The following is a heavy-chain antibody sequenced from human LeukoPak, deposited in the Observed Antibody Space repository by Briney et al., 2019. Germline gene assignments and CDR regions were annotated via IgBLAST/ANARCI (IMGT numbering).Heavy chain of an antibody. Sequence: PSETLSLTCAVYGGSFSGYYWSWIRQPPGKGLEWIGEINHSGSTNYNPSLKSRVTRSVDKSKTQFSLKLSSVPAADTAVYYCARAHYYGSGSYYRMNYYYYMDVWGKGTTVTVSS. CDR1: GGSFSGYY. J-gene: IGHJ6*03. CDR2: INHSGST. V-gene: IGHV4-34*01. CDR3: ARAHYYGSGSYYRMNYYYYMDV. D-gene: IGHD3-10*01.